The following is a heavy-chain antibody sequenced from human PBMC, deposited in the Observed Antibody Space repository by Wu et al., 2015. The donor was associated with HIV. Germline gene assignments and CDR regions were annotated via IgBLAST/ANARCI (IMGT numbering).Heavy chain of an antibody. V-gene: IGHV1-2*02. CDR2: INPQKGAT. Sequence: VQLIQSGAEVKRPGASVKVSCTTSGYTFTNYYTHWVRQAPGQRLEWMGWINPQKGATNYAQKFHDRVTMTTDTSTNTAYMELSSLTSDDTAIYFCVRDXGPVDFDYWGRGNTGHRLL. CDR1: GYTFTNYY. CDR3: VRDXGPVDFDY. J-gene: IGHJ4*02. D-gene: IGHD2-2*01.